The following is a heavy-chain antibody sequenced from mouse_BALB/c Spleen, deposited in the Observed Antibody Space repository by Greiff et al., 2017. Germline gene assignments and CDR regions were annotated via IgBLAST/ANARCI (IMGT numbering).Heavy chain of an antibody. D-gene: IGHD2-3*01. CDR3: ASIYDGYYRAMDY. J-gene: IGHJ4*01. V-gene: IGHV5-6-3*01. CDR2: INSNGGST. CDR1: GFTFSSYG. Sequence: EVQGVESGGGLVQPGGSLKLSCAASGFTFSSYGMSWVRQTPDKRLELVATINSNGGSTYYQDSVKGRFTISRDNAKNTLYLQMSSLKSEDTAMYYCASIYDGYYRAMDYWGQGTSVTVSS.